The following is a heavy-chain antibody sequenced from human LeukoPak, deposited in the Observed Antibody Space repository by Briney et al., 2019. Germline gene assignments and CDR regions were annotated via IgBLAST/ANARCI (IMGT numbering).Heavy chain of an antibody. CDR2: ITLHSGDT. V-gene: IGHV1-2*02. J-gene: IGHJ1*01. CDR3: AREGQLGLDN. D-gene: IGHD1-1*01. CDR1: GHTLTVHY. Sequence: AASVTVSCKASGHTLTVHYIHWVRQGPGQGLEWLGWITLHSGDTHYAQKYQGRLTMTSDTSISTGYMELSRLQFDDTAVYYCAREGQLGLDNWGQGTLVTVSS.